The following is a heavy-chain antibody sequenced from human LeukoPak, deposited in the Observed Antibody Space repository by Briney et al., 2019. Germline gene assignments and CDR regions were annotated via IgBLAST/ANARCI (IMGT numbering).Heavy chain of an antibody. D-gene: IGHD3-22*01. Sequence: SGTLFLTCAVSGGSISSSNWWSWVRPPPGKGLEWIGEIYHSGSTNYNPSLKSRVTISVDKSKNQFSLKLSSVTAADTAVYYCARTDYYDSSGYSYAYFDYWGQGTLVTVSS. J-gene: IGHJ4*02. CDR2: IYHSGST. CDR3: ARTDYYDSSGYSYAYFDY. CDR1: GGSISSSNW. V-gene: IGHV4-4*02.